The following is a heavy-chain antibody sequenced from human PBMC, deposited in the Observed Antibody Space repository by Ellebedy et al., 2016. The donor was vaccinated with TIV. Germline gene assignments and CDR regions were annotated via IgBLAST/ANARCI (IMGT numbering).Heavy chain of an antibody. CDR3: ARHHPHYGQNDYYYYYGMDV. D-gene: IGHD3-10*01. V-gene: IGHV4-34*01. CDR1: GGSFSGYY. J-gene: IGHJ6*02. Sequence: MPSETLSLTCAVYGGSFSGYYWSWIRQPPGKGLEWIGEINHSGSTNYNPSLKSRVTISVDTSKNQFSLKLSSVTAADTAVYYCARHHPHYGQNDYYYYYGMDVWGQGTTVTVSS. CDR2: INHSGST.